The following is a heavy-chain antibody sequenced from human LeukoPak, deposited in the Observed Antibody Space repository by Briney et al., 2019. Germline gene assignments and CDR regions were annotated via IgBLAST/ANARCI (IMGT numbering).Heavy chain of an antibody. CDR2: IIPIFGTA. CDR3: ARDSHLGLGWFDT. Sequence: SVKVSCKASGYTFTSYDINWVRQATGQGLEWMGGIIPIFGTAKYAQKLQGRVTITADKSTSTAYMELSSLRSEDTAVYYCARDSHLGLGWFDTWGQGTLVTVSS. J-gene: IGHJ5*02. D-gene: IGHD7-27*01. V-gene: IGHV1-69*06. CDR1: GYTFTSYD.